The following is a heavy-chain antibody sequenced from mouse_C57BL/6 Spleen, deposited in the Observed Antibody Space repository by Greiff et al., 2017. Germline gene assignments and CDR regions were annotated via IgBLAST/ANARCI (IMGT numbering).Heavy chain of an antibody. CDR3: SRHWSIPYAMDY. CDR1: GFSLTSYG. CDR2: IWSDGST. J-gene: IGHJ4*01. V-gene: IGHV2-6-1*01. Sequence: VKLMESGPGLVAPSQSLSITCTVSGFSLTSYGVHWVRQPPGKGLEWLVVIWSDGSTTYNSALKSRLSIRQDNSKSQVFLKMNSLQTDYTAMYYCSRHWSIPYAMDYWGQGTSVTVSS. D-gene: IGHD2-10*02.